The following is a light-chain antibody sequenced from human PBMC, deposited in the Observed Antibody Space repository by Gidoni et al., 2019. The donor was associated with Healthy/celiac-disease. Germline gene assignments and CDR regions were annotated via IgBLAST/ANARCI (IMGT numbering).Light chain of an antibody. J-gene: IGKJ3*01. CDR3: QQSYSTPRLFT. CDR1: QSISSY. CDR2: AAS. Sequence: DIQMTQSSSSLSASVGDRVTITCRASQSISSYLNWYQQKPGKAPKLLIYAASSLQSGVPSRFSGSGSGTDFTLTISSLRPEDFATYYCQQSYSTPRLFTFGPGTKVDIK. V-gene: IGKV1-39*01.